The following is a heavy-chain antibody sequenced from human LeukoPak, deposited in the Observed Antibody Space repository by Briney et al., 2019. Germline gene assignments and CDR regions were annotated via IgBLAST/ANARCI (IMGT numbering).Heavy chain of an antibody. J-gene: IGHJ4*02. D-gene: IGHD6-19*01. CDR2: INHSGST. CDR3: ARSSGWYSYYFDY. CDR1: GGSFSGYY. Sequence: SETLSLTCAVYGGSFSGYYWSWTRQPPGKGLEWIGEINHSGSTNYNPSLKSRVTISVDTSKNQFSLKLSSVTAADTAVYYCARSSGWYSYYFDYWGQGTLVTVSS. V-gene: IGHV4-34*01.